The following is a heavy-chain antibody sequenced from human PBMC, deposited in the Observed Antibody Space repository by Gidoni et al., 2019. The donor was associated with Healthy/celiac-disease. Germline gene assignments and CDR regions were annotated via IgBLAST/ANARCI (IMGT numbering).Heavy chain of an antibody. CDR3: ATLYYDSSGFDY. J-gene: IGHJ4*02. V-gene: IGHV3-30*03. CDR2: ISYDGSNK. D-gene: IGHD3-22*01. Sequence: QVQLVESGGGVVQPGRSLRLSCAASGFTLRSYGMHWVRQAPGKGLEWVSGISYDGSNKYYADSVKGRFTISRDNSKNTLYLQMNSLRAEDTAVYYCATLYYDSSGFDYWGQGTLVTVSS. CDR1: GFTLRSYG.